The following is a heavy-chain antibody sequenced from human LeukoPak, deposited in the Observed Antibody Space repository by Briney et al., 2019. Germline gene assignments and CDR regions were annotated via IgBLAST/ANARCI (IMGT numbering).Heavy chain of an antibody. CDR3: ARDADTAMVTGRFDK. J-gene: IGHJ4*02. D-gene: IGHD5-18*01. CDR1: GFTFSDYY. Sequence: GGSLRLSCAASGFTFSDYYMSWIRQAPGKGLEWVAYISSSGSNIHYADSVKGRFAISRDNAKKSLYLQMNSLRAEDTAVYYCARDADTAMVTGRFDKWGQGTLVTVSS. CDR2: ISSSGSNI. V-gene: IGHV3-11*04.